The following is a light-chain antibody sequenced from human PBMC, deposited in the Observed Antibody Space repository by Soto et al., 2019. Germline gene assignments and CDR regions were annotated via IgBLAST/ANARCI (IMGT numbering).Light chain of an antibody. V-gene: IGLV1-40*01. CDR3: KSHDSSVSGYV. Sequence: QSVLTQPPSVSGAPGQRVTISCTGRSANIGAGFDVHWHQQLPGTAPRVLIYGNSNRPSWDPDRFSGSKSVTSAALAITGLQAEDEGDYYCKSHDSSVSGYVFGAGTKVTV. CDR1: SANIGAGFD. J-gene: IGLJ1*01. CDR2: GNS.